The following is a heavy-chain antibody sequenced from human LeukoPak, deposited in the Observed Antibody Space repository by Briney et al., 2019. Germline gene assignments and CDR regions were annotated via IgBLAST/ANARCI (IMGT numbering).Heavy chain of an antibody. CDR1: GYTFTSYD. V-gene: IGHV1-8*03. CDR2: MNPNSGNT. J-gene: IGHJ4*02. Sequence: GASVKVSCKASGYTFTSYDINWVRQATGQGLEWMGWMNPNSGNTGYAQKFQGRVTITRNTSISTAYMELSSLRSEDTAVYYCARFGDEYSSSEEAFDYWGQGTLVTVSS. CDR3: ARFGDEYSSSEEAFDY. D-gene: IGHD6-6*01.